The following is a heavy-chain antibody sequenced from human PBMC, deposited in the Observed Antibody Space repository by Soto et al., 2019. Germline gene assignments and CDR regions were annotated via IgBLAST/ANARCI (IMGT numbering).Heavy chain of an antibody. CDR3: ARDVTNYFDY. J-gene: IGHJ4*02. Sequence: SETLSLTCTVSGGSISSGGYYWSWIRQHPWKGLEWIGYIYYSGSTYYNPSLKSRVTISVDTSKNQFSLKLSSVTAADTAVYYCARDVTNYFDYWGQGXLVTVYS. CDR1: GGSISSGGYY. V-gene: IGHV4-31*03. CDR2: IYYSGST. D-gene: IGHD2-21*02.